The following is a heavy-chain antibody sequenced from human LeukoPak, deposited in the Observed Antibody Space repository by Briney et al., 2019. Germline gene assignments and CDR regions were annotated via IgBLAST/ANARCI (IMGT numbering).Heavy chain of an antibody. CDR1: GGSISSSSYY. V-gene: IGHV4-39*01. CDR2: IYYSGST. D-gene: IGHD5-24*01. Sequence: SETLSLTCTVSGGSISSSSYYWGWIRQPPGKGLEWIGSIYYSGSTYYNPSLKSRVTISVDTSKNQFSLKLSSVTAADTAVYYCARRRRDGYNYSWYFDLWGRGTLVTVSS. J-gene: IGHJ2*01. CDR3: ARRRRDGYNYSWYFDL.